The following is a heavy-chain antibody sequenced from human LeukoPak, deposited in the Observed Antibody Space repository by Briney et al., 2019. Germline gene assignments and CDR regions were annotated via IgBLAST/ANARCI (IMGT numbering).Heavy chain of an antibody. J-gene: IGHJ4*02. Sequence: GGSLRLSCAASGFTFSSYWMTWVRQAPGKGLEWAANIKHNGDELNYVDSVEDRFTISRDNAKNSLYLHMTSPRAEDTAVYYCARELRTFDSWGQGTLVTVSS. D-gene: IGHD3-16*01. CDR1: GFTFSSYW. CDR3: ARELRTFDS. V-gene: IGHV3-7*01. CDR2: IKHNGDEL.